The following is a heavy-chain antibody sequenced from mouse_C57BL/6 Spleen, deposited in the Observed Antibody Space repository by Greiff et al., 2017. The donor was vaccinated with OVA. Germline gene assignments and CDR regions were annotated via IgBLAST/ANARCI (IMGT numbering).Heavy chain of an antibody. CDR2: IDPETGGT. Sequence: QVQLKQSGAELVRPGASVTLSCKASGYTFTDYEMHWVKQTPVHGLEWIGAIDPETGGTAYNQKFKGKAILTADKSSSTAYLELRSLTSEDSAVYYCTREGQLRLTYWGQGTLVTVSA. J-gene: IGHJ3*01. CDR1: GYTFTDYE. D-gene: IGHD3-2*02. V-gene: IGHV1-15*01. CDR3: TREGQLRLTY.